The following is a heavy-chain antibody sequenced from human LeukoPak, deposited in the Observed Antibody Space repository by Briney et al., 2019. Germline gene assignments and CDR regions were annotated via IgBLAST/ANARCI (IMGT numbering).Heavy chain of an antibody. CDR1: GGSISSYY. D-gene: IGHD3-10*01. CDR2: IYYSGST. Sequence: SETLSLTCTVSGGSISSYYWSWIRQPPGKGLEWVGYIYYSGSTNYNPSLKSRVTISVDTSKNQFSLKLSSVTAADTAVYYCARQVDTMVRGYNWFDPWGQGTLVTVSS. V-gene: IGHV4-59*08. CDR3: ARQVDTMVRGYNWFDP. J-gene: IGHJ5*02.